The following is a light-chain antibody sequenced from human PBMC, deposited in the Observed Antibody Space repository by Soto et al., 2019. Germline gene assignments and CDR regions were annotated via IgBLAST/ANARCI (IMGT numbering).Light chain of an antibody. V-gene: IGKV2D-30*01. Sequence: DAVTTQSPHSLSVTHGQPASNLYRSRQSHEYSDRNTYLSWFQQRPGQSPRRLIYTVSYWDSWVPDRFSGSGSGTDFTLKFCRVEAEDVGVYCCMKGTYWPITFGQGTRLEIK. CDR2: TVS. CDR1: QSHEYSDRNTY. CDR3: MKGTYWPIT. J-gene: IGKJ5*01.